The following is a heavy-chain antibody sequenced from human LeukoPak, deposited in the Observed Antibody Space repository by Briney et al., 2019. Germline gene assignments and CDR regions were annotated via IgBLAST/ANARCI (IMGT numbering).Heavy chain of an antibody. V-gene: IGHV3-7*03. J-gene: IGHJ4*02. Sequence: GGSLRLSCAASGFSFSNHWMTWVRQAPGKGLEWVANIKPDGSQQYYVDSMKGRFTISRDNAKNSLYLQMNSLRTEDTAVYYCARRGPSYYFDYWGRGTLVTVSS. CDR2: IKPDGSQQ. CDR1: GFSFSNHW. CDR3: ARRGPSYYFDY. D-gene: IGHD1-26*01.